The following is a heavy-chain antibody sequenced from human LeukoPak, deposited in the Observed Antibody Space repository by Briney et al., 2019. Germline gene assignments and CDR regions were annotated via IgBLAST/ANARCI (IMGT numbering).Heavy chain of an antibody. Sequence: ASVKVSCKTSGYTFTNYDINWVRQAPGRGLEWMGWMNPNSGNTGYAQKFQGRVTMTTNTSINTAYMELSSLRSEDTAVYYCARMHYYDSGGSNWFDPWGQGTLVTVSS. CDR1: GYTFTNYD. D-gene: IGHD3-10*01. CDR3: ARMHYYDSGGSNWFDP. J-gene: IGHJ5*02. V-gene: IGHV1-8*01. CDR2: MNPNSGNT.